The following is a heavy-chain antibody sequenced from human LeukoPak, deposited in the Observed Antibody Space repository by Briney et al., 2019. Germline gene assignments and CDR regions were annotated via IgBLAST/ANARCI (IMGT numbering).Heavy chain of an antibody. CDR1: GGSISSSSYY. J-gene: IGHJ4*02. Sequence: SETLSLTCTVSGGSISSSSYYWGWIRQPPGKGLEWIGSIYYSGSTYYNPSLKSRVTISVDTSKNQFSLKLSSGTAADTAVYYCARAVGMVVTVWGQGTLVTVSS. V-gene: IGHV4-39*01. D-gene: IGHD4/OR15-4a*01. CDR2: IYYSGST. CDR3: ARAVGMVVTV.